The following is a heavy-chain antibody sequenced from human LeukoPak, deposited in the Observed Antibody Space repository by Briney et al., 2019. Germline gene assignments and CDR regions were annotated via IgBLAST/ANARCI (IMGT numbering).Heavy chain of an antibody. CDR1: GGSISSSSYY. V-gene: IGHV4-39*01. D-gene: IGHD2-15*01. Sequence: PSETLSLTCTVSGGSISSSSYYWGWIRQPPGKGLEWIGSIYYSGSTYYNPSLKSRVTISGDMSKNQFSLKLSSVTAADTAVYYCARISLDAFDIWGQGTMVTVSS. CDR3: ARISLDAFDI. CDR2: IYYSGST. J-gene: IGHJ3*02.